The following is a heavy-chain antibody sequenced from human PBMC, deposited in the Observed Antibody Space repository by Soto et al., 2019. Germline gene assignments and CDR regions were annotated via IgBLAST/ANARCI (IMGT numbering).Heavy chain of an antibody. D-gene: IGHD1-26*01. J-gene: IGHJ6*02. V-gene: IGHV3-30-3*01. CDR1: GFTLRSYA. CDR2: ISYDGSNK. Sequence: PGGSLRLSCAASGFTLRSYAMHWVRQAPGKGLEWVAVISYDGSNKYYADSVKGRFTISRDNSKNTLYLQMNSLRAEDTAVYYCARDAVRSYTTYYYYGMDVWGQGTTVTVSS. CDR3: ARDAVRSYTTYYYYGMDV.